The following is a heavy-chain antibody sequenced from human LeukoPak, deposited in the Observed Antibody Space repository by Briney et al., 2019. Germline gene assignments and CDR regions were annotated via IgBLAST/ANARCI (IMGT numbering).Heavy chain of an antibody. Sequence: GASVKVSCKASGYTFTSYGISWVRQAPGQGLEWMGWISAYNGNTNFAQKLQGGVTMTTDTSTSTAYMELRSLRSDDTAVYYCARDEWELLPGGINYWGQGTLVTVSS. CDR2: ISAYNGNT. V-gene: IGHV1-18*01. CDR3: ARDEWELLPGGINY. J-gene: IGHJ4*02. CDR1: GYTFTSYG. D-gene: IGHD1-26*01.